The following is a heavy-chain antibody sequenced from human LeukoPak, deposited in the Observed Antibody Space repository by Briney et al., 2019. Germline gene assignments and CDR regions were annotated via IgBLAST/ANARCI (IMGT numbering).Heavy chain of an antibody. CDR1: GGSFSGYY. CDR2: IYYSGST. D-gene: IGHD3-22*01. Sequence: SETLSLTCAVYGGSFSGYYWSWIRQHPGKGLEWIGYIYYSGSTYYNPSLKSRVTISVDTSKNQFSLKLSSVTAADTAVYYCARERFYYYDSSGYYIYDYWGQGTLVTVSS. V-gene: IGHV4-31*11. J-gene: IGHJ4*02. CDR3: ARERFYYYDSSGYYIYDY.